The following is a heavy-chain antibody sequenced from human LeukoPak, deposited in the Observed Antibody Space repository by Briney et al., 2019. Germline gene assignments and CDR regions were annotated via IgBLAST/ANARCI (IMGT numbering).Heavy chain of an antibody. J-gene: IGHJ4*02. Sequence: GESLKISCKGSGYSFTSYWIGRVRQMPGKGLEWMGIIYPGDSDTRYSPSFQGQVTISADKSISTAYLQWSSLKASDTAMYYCARRRSYDYVWGSYRYYFDYWGQGTLVTVSS. CDR3: ARRRSYDYVWGSYRYYFDY. CDR1: GYSFTSYW. D-gene: IGHD3-16*02. V-gene: IGHV5-51*01. CDR2: IYPGDSDT.